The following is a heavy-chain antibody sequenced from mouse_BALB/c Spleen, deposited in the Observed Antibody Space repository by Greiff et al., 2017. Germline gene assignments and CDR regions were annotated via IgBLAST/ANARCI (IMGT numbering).Heavy chain of an antibody. CDR3: ARWYYGSSFFDY. CDR2: ISSGSSTI. J-gene: IGHJ2*01. CDR1: GFTFSSFG. V-gene: IGHV5-17*02. Sequence: EVMLVESGGGLVQPGGSRKLSCAASGFTFSSFGMHWVRQAPEKGLELVAYISSGSSTIYYADTVKGRFTISRDNPKNTLFLQMTSLRSEDTAMCYCARWYYGSSFFDYWGQGTTLTVSS. D-gene: IGHD1-1*01.